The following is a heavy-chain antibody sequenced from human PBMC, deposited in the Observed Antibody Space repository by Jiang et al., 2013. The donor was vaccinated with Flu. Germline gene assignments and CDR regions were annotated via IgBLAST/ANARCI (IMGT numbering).Heavy chain of an antibody. Sequence: VQLVESGGGLVQPGGSLRLSCAASGFTLNNYAMTWVRQAPGKGLEWLSAITAGGDASFVTDSVEGRFIISRDNSKNMLFLEMNSLRAEDTAVYYCARRGR. CDR3: AR. V-gene: IGHV3-23*04. CDR2: ITAGGDAS. J-gene: IGHJ2*01. CDR1: GFTLNNYA.